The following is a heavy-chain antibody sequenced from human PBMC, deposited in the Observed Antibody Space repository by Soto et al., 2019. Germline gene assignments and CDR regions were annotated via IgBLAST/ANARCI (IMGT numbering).Heavy chain of an antibody. CDR2: IYYSGST. Sequence: PSETLSLTCTVSGGSISGYYWTWIRQPPGKGLEWIGYIYYSGSTNYNPSLKSRVTISVDTSKNQFSLNLNSVTAADTAVYYCARQQVGYSSTWSPDDWAQGTLVTVSS. J-gene: IGHJ4*02. CDR1: GGSISGYY. CDR3: ARQQVGYSSTWSPDD. D-gene: IGHD6-13*01. V-gene: IGHV4-59*08.